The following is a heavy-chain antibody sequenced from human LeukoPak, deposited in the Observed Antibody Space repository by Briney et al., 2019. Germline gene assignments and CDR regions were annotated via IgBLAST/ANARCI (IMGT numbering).Heavy chain of an antibody. V-gene: IGHV4-59*08. CDR2: IYYSGNT. CDR1: GGSISTYY. J-gene: IGHJ4*02. CDR3: AKGDYGNYYFDY. Sequence: SETLSLTCTVSGGSISTYYWSWIRQPPGKGPEWVGYIYYSGNTNYNPSLKSRVTISVDTSKNQFSLKLSSVTAADTAIYYCAKGDYGNYYFDYWGQGTLVTVSS. D-gene: IGHD4-11*01.